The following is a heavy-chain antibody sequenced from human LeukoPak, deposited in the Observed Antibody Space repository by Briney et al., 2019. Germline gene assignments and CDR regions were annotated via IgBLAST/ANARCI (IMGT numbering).Heavy chain of an antibody. Sequence: SETLSLTCAVYGGSFSGYLWSWIRQPPGKGLEWIGYIYYSGSTDYNPSLKSRVTISVDTSKDQFSLKLSSVTAADTAVYYCARRSSGWHTFDYWGQGTLVTVSS. CDR3: ARRSSGWHTFDY. J-gene: IGHJ4*02. D-gene: IGHD6-19*01. CDR1: GGSFSGYL. V-gene: IGHV4-59*01. CDR2: IYYSGST.